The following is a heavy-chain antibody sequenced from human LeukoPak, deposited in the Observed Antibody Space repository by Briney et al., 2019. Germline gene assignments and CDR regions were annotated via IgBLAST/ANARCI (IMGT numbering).Heavy chain of an antibody. CDR1: GFTFDDYA. CDR3: AKDKSAMVRGVGDAFDI. J-gene: IGHJ3*02. V-gene: IGHV3-9*01. CDR2: ISWNSGST. D-gene: IGHD3-10*01. Sequence: GGSLRLSCAASGFTFDDYAMYWVRQAPGKGLEWVSGISWNSGSTGYADSVKGRFTISRDNAKNSLYLQMNSLKAEDTALYYCAKDKSAMVRGVGDAFDIWGQGTMVTVSS.